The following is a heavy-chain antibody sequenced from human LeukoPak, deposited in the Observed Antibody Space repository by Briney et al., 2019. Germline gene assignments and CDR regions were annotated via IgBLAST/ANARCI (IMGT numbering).Heavy chain of an antibody. CDR3: ARGKVATMRTFDY. J-gene: IGHJ4*02. D-gene: IGHD5-12*01. CDR1: GFTFSSYS. Sequence: GGSLRLSCAASGFTFSSYSMNWVRRAPGKGLEWVSSISSSSSYIYYADSVKGRFTISRDNAKNSLYLQMNSLRAEDTAVYYCARGKVATMRTFDYWGQGTLVTVSS. CDR2: ISSSSSYI. V-gene: IGHV3-21*01.